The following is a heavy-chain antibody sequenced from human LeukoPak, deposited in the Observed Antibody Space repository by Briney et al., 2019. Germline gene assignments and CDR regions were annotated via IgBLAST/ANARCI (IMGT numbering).Heavy chain of an antibody. D-gene: IGHD6-13*01. J-gene: IGHJ5*02. CDR2: INTNTGNP. CDR1: GYTFTTYP. Sequence: ASVKVSCKASGYTFTTYPINWVRQAPGQGLEWMGWINTNTGNPTYAQGFTGRFVFSLDTSVSTAYLQISSLKADDTAVYYCARDPYTSSSWYRGRANNWFDPWGQGTLVTVSS. V-gene: IGHV7-4-1*02. CDR3: ARDPYTSSSWYRGRANNWFDP.